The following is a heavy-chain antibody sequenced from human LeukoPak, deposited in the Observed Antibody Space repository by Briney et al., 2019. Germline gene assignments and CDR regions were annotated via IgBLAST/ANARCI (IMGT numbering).Heavy chain of an antibody. Sequence: PGASPKISCKGSGYRFTSYWIGWVRQMTGKDLEWMGIIYPGDSDTRYSPSFQGQVTISADKSISTAYLQWSSLKASDTAMYYCARGEARITIFGVFILNFDYWGQGSLVTVSS. D-gene: IGHD3-3*01. J-gene: IGHJ4*02. CDR2: IYPGDSDT. CDR3: ARGEARITIFGVFILNFDY. V-gene: IGHV5-51*01. CDR1: GYRFTSYW.